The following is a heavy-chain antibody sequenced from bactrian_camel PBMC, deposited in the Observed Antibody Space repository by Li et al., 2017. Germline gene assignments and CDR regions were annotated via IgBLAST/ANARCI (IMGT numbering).Heavy chain of an antibody. CDR3: AAEEGSYIDYVFSR. CDR2: ISTGGKTT. J-gene: IGHJ4*01. D-gene: IGHD6*01. CDR1: GFTFSSYG. V-gene: IGHV3-2*01. Sequence: QLVESGGGLVQPGGSLRVSCAASGFTFSSYGMNWVRQAPGKGLEWVSSISTGGKTTYYADSLKGRFTISRDNAKNTLYLQIDSLKAEDTGAYYCAAEEGSYIDYVFSRWGQGTQVTVS.